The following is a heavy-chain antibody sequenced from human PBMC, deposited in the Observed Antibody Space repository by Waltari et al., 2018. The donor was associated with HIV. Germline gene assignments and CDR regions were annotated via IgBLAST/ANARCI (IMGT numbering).Heavy chain of an antibody. CDR2: ISSSSSTI. J-gene: IGHJ6*02. CDR1: GFTFRSHS. Sequence: VPLGEAGGGLVTPGGALRPLCSAFGFTFRSHSINWVRQAPGKGLEWVSYISSSSSTIYYADSVKGRFTISRDNAKNSLYLQMNSLRAEDTAVYYCARDDYGMDVWGQGTTVTVSS. V-gene: IGHV3-48*04. CDR3: ARDDYGMDV.